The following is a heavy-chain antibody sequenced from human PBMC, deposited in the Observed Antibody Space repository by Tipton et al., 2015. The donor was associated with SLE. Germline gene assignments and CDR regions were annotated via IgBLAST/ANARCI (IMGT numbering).Heavy chain of an antibody. CDR1: GASISTTNSY. J-gene: IGHJ4*02. Sequence: TLSLTCTVSGASISTTNSYWGWIRQPPGKGLEWIGTIYYSGNTHYNPSLKSRVTISLHTSKNQFSLELDSVTAADTAVYYCARHGDVGAFFQFWGQGTLVSVSS. D-gene: IGHD1-26*01. V-gene: IGHV4-39*07. CDR2: IYYSGNT. CDR3: ARHGDVGAFFQF.